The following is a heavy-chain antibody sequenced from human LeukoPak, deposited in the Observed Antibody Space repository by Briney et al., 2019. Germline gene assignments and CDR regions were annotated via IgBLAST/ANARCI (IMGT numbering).Heavy chain of an antibody. Sequence: SETLSLTCTVSGDSVSSGSYYWSWIRQPPGKGLEWIGYIYYSGSTNYNPSLKSRVTISVDTSKNQFSLKLTSVTAADTAVYYCASVAATYQYYGLDVWGQGTTVTVSS. CDR1: GDSVSSGSYY. D-gene: IGHD6-19*01. CDR2: IYYSGST. CDR3: ASVAATYQYYGLDV. J-gene: IGHJ6*02. V-gene: IGHV4-61*01.